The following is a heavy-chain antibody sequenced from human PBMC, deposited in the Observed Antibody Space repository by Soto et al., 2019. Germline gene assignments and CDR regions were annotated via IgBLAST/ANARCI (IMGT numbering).Heavy chain of an antibody. D-gene: IGHD6-19*01. CDR2: INPNNGVT. Sequence: QVQLVQSGAEVRKPGASVRVSCKASGYTFTGYYINWVRQAPGQGLERMGWINPNNGVTNYAQKFEFGVTVTRDTSITIANRDLSTLRSDETAVYFWASVALAVANCFAPGGQGTQVTVSS. CDR3: ASVALAVANCFAP. CDR1: GYTFTGYY. J-gene: IGHJ5*02. V-gene: IGHV1-2*02.